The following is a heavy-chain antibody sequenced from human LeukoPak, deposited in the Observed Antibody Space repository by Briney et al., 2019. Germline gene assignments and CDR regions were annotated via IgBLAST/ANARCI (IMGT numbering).Heavy chain of an antibody. Sequence: PGGSLRLSRAASGFSFSSYAMTWVRQAPGKGLEWVSSIDNSGYNTFYADSVKGRFTISRDSSKNALYLRMSGLRAEDTAVYYCATRSGSGTTDWGQGTLVTVSS. CDR1: GFSFSSYA. J-gene: IGHJ4*02. V-gene: IGHV3-23*01. CDR3: ATRSGSGTTD. D-gene: IGHD1-1*01. CDR2: IDNSGYNT.